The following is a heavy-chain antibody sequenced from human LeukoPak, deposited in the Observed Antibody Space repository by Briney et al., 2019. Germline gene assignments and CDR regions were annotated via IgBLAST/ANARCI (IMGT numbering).Heavy chain of an antibody. CDR2: ISPYNGIT. V-gene: IGHV1-18*01. D-gene: IGHD2-15*01. CDR1: GYTFTSYG. J-gene: IGHJ5*02. CDR3: ARGGVGHCSGGSCPTSWFDP. Sequence: ASVKVSCKASGYTFTSYGISWVRQAPGQGLEWMGWISPYNGITDYPQKVRGRVTMTTDTSTSTAYMELRSLRSDDTAVYYCARGGVGHCSGGSCPTSWFDPWGQGTLVTVSS.